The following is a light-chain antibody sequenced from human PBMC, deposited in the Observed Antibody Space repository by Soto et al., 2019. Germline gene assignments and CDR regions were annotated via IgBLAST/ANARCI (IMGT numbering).Light chain of an antibody. CDR1: SSNIGSNT. Sequence: QSVLTQPPSASGTPGQRVTISCSGSSSNIGSNTVNWYQQLPGTAPKLLIYSNNQRPSGVPDRFSGSKSGTSASLAISGLHSEDDADYFCAARDDSLYGNVFGTGTNLTVL. CDR2: SNN. CDR3: AARDDSLYGNV. V-gene: IGLV1-44*01. J-gene: IGLJ1*01.